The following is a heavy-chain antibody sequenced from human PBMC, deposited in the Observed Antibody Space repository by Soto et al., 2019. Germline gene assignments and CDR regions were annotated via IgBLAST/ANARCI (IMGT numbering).Heavy chain of an antibody. Sequence: PGGSLRLSCAASGFTFSNAWMSWVRQAPGKGLEWVGRIKSKTDGGTTDYAAPVKGRFTISRDDSKNTLYLQMNSLKTEDTAVYYCTTDPSPAMIVVVTPDPFDYCGQGTLVTVSS. CDR3: TTDPSPAMIVVVTPDPFDY. J-gene: IGHJ4*02. D-gene: IGHD3-22*01. V-gene: IGHV3-15*01. CDR1: GFTFSNAW. CDR2: IKSKTDGGTT.